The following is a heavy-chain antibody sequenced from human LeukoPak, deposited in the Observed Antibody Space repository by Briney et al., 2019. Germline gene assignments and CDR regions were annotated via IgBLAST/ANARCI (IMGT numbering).Heavy chain of an antibody. Sequence: SQTLSLTCTVSGGSISSGSYYWSWIRQPAGKGLEWIGRIYTSGSTNYNPSLKSRVTISVDTSKNQFSLKLSSVTAADTAVYYCAREGRFWFSGYERSSPNDYWGQGTLVTVSS. CDR2: IYTSGST. V-gene: IGHV4-61*02. J-gene: IGHJ4*02. CDR1: GGSISSGSYY. CDR3: AREGRFWFSGYERSSPNDY. D-gene: IGHD5-12*01.